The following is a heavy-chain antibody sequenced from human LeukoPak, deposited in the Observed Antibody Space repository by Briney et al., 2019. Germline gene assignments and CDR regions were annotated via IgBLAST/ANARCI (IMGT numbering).Heavy chain of an antibody. CDR3: ARAYYGDYYYYGMDV. J-gene: IGHJ6*02. Sequence: ASVKVSCKASGYTFTGYYMHWVRQAPGQGLEWMAWINPNSGGTNYAQKFQGGVTMTRDTSISTAYMNLSRLRSDDTAVYYCARAYYGDYYYYGMDVWGQGTTVTVSS. D-gene: IGHD4-17*01. V-gene: IGHV1-2*02. CDR1: GYTFTGYY. CDR2: INPNSGGT.